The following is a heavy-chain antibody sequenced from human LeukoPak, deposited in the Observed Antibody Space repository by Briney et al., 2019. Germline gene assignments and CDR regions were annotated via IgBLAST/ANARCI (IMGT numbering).Heavy chain of an antibody. V-gene: IGHV1-69*04. CDR1: GGTFSSYA. CDR2: IIPILGIA. D-gene: IGHD3-22*01. J-gene: IGHJ4*02. Sequence: SVKVSCKASGGTFSSYAISWVRQAPGQGVEWMGRIIPILGIANYAQKFQGRVTITADKSTSTAYMELSSLRSEDTAVYYCAKGYDSSGYPTYWGQGTLVTVSS. CDR3: AKGYDSSGYPTY.